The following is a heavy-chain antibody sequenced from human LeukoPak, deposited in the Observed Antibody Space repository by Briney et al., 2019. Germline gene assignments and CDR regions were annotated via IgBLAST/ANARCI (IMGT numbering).Heavy chain of an antibody. V-gene: IGHV4-34*01. Sequence: PSETLSLTCAVYGGSFSGYYWSWIRQPPGKGLEWIGEINHSGSTNYNPSLKSRVTISVDTSKNQFSLKLSSVTAADTAVYYCARSRALASFDYWGQGTLVTVSS. J-gene: IGHJ4*02. CDR1: GGSFSGYY. CDR3: ARSRALASFDY. D-gene: IGHD6-13*01. CDR2: INHSGST.